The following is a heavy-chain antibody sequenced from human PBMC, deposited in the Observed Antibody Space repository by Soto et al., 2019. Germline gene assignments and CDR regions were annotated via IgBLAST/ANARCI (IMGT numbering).Heavy chain of an antibody. J-gene: IGHJ6*02. CDR3: ARPHGYSSSWANYYYYGMDV. CDR1: GFTFSTYS. CDR2: ISSDSNYI. D-gene: IGHD6-13*01. Sequence: EVQLVESGGGLVKPGGSLRLSCAASGFTFSTYSMNWVRQAPGKGLEWVSSISSDSNYIYYAGSVKGRFTISRDNAKNSLFLQMNSLRAEDTAVYYCARPHGYSSSWANYYYYGMDVWGQGTTVPVS. V-gene: IGHV3-21*01.